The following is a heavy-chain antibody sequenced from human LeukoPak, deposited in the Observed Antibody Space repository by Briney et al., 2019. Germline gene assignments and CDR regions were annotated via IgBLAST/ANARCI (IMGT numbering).Heavy chain of an antibody. V-gene: IGHV4-59*02. J-gene: IGHJ4*02. CDR2: IYYSGNT. CDR3: ARAKGDY. CDR1: GVSVRCYY. Sequence: SETLSLTCTVSGVSVRCYYWSWIRQPPGKGLEWIAYIYYSGNTKYNPSLKSRATIFVDTSKNQFSLDLESVTAADTAVYYCARAKGDYWGQGTLVTVSS.